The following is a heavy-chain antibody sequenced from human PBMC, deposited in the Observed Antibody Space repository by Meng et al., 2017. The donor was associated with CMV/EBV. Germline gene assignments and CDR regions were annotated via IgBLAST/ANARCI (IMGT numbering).Heavy chain of an antibody. D-gene: IGHD3-3*01. CDR2: INPNSGGT. V-gene: IGHV1-2*02. CDR3: AREDDDFWSGYYPGGY. J-gene: IGHJ4*02. Sequence: ASVKVSCKASGYTFTGYYMHWVRQAPGQGLEWMGWINPNSGGTNYAQKFQGRVTMTRDTSISTAYMELSRLRSDDTAVYYCAREDDDFWSGYYPGGYWGQGTLVTVSS. CDR1: GYTFTGYY.